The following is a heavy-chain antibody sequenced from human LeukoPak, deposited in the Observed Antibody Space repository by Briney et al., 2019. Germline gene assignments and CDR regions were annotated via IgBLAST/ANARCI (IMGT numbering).Heavy chain of an antibody. D-gene: IGHD1-26*01. J-gene: IGHJ6*03. CDR2: IYYSGST. Sequence: SETLSLTCTVSGGSISTYYWSWIRQPPGKGLEWIGYIYYSGSTNYNPSLKGRVTISVDTSKNQFSLKLSSVTAADTAVYYCARGRSYYGVYYYYYMDVWGKGTTVTVSS. V-gene: IGHV4-59*01. CDR1: GGSISTYY. CDR3: ARGRSYYGVYYYYYMDV.